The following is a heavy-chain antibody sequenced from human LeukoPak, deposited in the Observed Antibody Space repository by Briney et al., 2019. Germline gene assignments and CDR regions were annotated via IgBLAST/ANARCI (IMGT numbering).Heavy chain of an antibody. V-gene: IGHV4-61*10. J-gene: IGHJ6*03. CDR1: GASVNSGNYY. CDR2: IYTSGNT. Sequence: SETLSLTCTVSGASVNSGNYYWTWIRQPAGKRLEWIVRIYTSGNTNYNPSLKSRVTISIDASKNQFSLKLSSVTAADTAVYYCARDGVDYGGTRGPYYYMDVWGKGTTVTVSS. CDR3: ARDGVDYGGTRGPYYYMDV. D-gene: IGHD4-23*01.